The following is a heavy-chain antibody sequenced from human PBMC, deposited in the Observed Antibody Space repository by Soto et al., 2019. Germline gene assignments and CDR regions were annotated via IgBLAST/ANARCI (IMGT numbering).Heavy chain of an antibody. CDR2: IYYSGST. CDR3: ARSYNWNDDPYNLFAP. V-gene: IGHV4-59*01. CDR1: GGCLSSYY. J-gene: IGHJ5*02. D-gene: IGHD1-20*01. Sequence: WETLSLTCTVSGGCLSSYYWSWIRQPPGKGLEWIGYIYYSGSTNYNPSLKSRVTISVDTSKNQFSLKLSSVTAADTAVYYCARSYNWNDDPYNLFAPSGQRTLVTVSA.